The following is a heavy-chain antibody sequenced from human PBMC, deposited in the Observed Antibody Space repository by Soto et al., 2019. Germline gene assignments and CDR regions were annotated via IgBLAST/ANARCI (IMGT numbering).Heavy chain of an antibody. CDR1: GFTFTNYG. CDR3: AATTSIAIGLRD. V-gene: IGHV1-18*01. CDR2: SSALNGFT. D-gene: IGHD6-6*01. Sequence: QLQLVQSGSEVKKPGASVKVSCKTSGFTFTNYGFTWVRQDPGKGLEWMGWSSALNGFTNYAQDFKGRVTLTTYSSTNTAYMGLRWVISYDTAFYYCAATTSIAIGLRDWGKVSLVSVAS. J-gene: IGHJ4*02.